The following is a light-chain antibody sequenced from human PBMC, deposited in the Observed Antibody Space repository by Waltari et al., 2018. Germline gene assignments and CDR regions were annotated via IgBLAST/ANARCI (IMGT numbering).Light chain of an antibody. CDR3: QQYYSAPLT. Sequence: DIVMTQSPDSLAVSLGERATINCKSSQSVLYSSNNKNYLAWYQQKPGQPPKQLIYWASTRESGVPDRFSGSGSGTDFTLSISSLQAEDVAVYYCQQYYSAPLTFGPGTKVGIK. CDR1: QSVLYSSNNKNY. CDR2: WAS. J-gene: IGKJ3*01. V-gene: IGKV4-1*01.